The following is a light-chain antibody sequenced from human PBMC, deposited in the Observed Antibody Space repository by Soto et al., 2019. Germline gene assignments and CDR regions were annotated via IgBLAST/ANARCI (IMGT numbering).Light chain of an antibody. Sequence: QSVLTQPASVSGSPGQSITISCTGTSSDIGDYNYVSWYQQYPGKVPKLVIYDVSHRPSGVSNRFSGSKSGNTASLTISGLQAEYEANYYCSSSTSTTSLVVFGGGTKLTVL. CDR3: SSSTSTTSLVV. J-gene: IGLJ3*02. CDR1: SSDIGDYNY. V-gene: IGLV2-14*01. CDR2: DVS.